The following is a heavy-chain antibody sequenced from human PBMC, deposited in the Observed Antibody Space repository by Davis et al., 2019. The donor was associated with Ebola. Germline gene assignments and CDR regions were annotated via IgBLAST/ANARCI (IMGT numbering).Heavy chain of an antibody. J-gene: IGHJ4*02. D-gene: IGHD6-19*01. Sequence: GESLKISCAASGFMFSSHWMSWVRQAPGKGLQWVANTKPDGSEKFYVDSVKGRFTISRDNAKNSLYLQMNSLRAEDTAVYYCAREVAVNYFDYWGQGTLVTVSS. CDR2: TKPDGSEK. V-gene: IGHV3-7*01. CDR3: AREVAVNYFDY. CDR1: GFMFSSHW.